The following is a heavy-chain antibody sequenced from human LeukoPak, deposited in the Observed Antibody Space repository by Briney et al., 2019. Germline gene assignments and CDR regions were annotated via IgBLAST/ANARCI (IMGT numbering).Heavy chain of an antibody. V-gene: IGHV5-51*01. D-gene: IGHD1-1*01. CDR2: IYPGDSDT. Sequence: GESLKISCKGSGYSFTSYWIGWVRQMRGKGLEWMGIIYPGDSDTSYSPSFQGQVTISADKSISTAYLQWSSLKASDTAMYYCARLLERRPDAFDIWGQGTMVTVSS. J-gene: IGHJ3*02. CDR1: GYSFTSYW. CDR3: ARLLERRPDAFDI.